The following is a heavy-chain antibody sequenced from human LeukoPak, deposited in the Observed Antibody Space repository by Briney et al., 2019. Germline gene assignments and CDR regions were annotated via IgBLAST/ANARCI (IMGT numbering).Heavy chain of an antibody. J-gene: IGHJ5*02. V-gene: IGHV3-23*01. CDR1: GFTFSSYA. CDR2: ISGSGGST. D-gene: IGHD3-16*01. CDR3: ASPGGVPTPDP. Sequence: AGGSLRLSCAASGFTFSSYAMSWVRQAPGKGLEWVSAISGSGGSTYYADSVKGRFAISRDNSKNTLHLQMNSLRAEDTAVYYCASPGGVPTPDPWGQGTLVTVSS.